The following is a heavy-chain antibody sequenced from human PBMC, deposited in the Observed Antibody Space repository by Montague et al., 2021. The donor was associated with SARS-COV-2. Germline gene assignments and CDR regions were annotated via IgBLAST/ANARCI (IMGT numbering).Heavy chain of an antibody. J-gene: IGHJ3*02. D-gene: IGHD3-10*01. V-gene: IGHV3-30*04. CDR3: ARAAEKQHVLLWFGELLHDDMDI. CDR2: ITYDGSTI. CDR1: GFTFSSYA. Sequence: SLRLSCAASGFTFSSYAMHWVRQAPGKGLEWVSYITYDGSTIYYADSVKGRFTISRDNSKNTLYLQMNSLRAEDTAVYYCARAAEKQHVLLWFGELLHDDMDIWGQGTMVTVSS.